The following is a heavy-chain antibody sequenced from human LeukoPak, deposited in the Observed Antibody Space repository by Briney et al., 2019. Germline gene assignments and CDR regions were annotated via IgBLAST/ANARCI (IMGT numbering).Heavy chain of an antibody. CDR2: IYYSGST. Sequence: SETLSLTCTVSGGPISSYYWSWIRQPPGKGLEWIGYIYYSGSTNYNPSLKSRVTISVDTSKNQFSLKLSSVTAADTAVYYCARDHVYYYGSGSSRDAFDIWGQGTMVTVSS. D-gene: IGHD3-10*01. CDR1: GGPISSYY. V-gene: IGHV4-59*13. J-gene: IGHJ3*02. CDR3: ARDHVYYYGSGSSRDAFDI.